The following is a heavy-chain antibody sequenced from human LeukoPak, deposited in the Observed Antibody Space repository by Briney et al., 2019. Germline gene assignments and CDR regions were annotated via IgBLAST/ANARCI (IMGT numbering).Heavy chain of an antibody. J-gene: IGHJ4*02. CDR3: ARQLRIAARPQAGFDY. CDR2: IWYDGSNK. Sequence: GGSLRLSCAASGFTFSSYGMHWVRQAPGKGLEWVAVIWYDGSNKYYSDSVKGRFTISRDNSKNTLYLQMNSLEAEDTAVYYCARQLRIAARPQAGFDYWGQGTLVTVSS. V-gene: IGHV3-33*01. D-gene: IGHD6-6*01. CDR1: GFTFSSYG.